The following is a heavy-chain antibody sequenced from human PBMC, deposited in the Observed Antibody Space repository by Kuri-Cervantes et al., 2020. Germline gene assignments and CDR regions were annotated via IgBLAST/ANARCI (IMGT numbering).Heavy chain of an antibody. Sequence: GGSLRLSCAVSRFTFSSYGMHWVRQAPGKGLEWVASISSSSSYIYYADSVKGRFTISRDNSKNTLYLQMNSPRAEDTAVYYCARDPPLKVGATGWFDPWGQGTLVTVSS. V-gene: IGHV3-21*01. CDR1: RFTFSSYG. D-gene: IGHD1-26*01. J-gene: IGHJ5*02. CDR2: ISSSSSYI. CDR3: ARDPPLKVGATGWFDP.